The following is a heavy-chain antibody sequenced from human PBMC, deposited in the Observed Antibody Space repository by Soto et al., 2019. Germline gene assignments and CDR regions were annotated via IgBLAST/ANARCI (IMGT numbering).Heavy chain of an antibody. CDR2: IDGSGGIT. V-gene: IGHV3-23*01. CDR1: GFTFGTTD. Sequence: QLLQSGGGLVQPGGSLTLSCAASGFTFGTTDMSWVRQAPGEGLEWVSTIDGSGGITYYADSVKGRFTISRDNSRNTVYLQMNSLRGDDTALYFCGKNSGLFNTWGQGALVTVSS. J-gene: IGHJ5*02. D-gene: IGHD3-10*01. CDR3: GKNSGLFNT.